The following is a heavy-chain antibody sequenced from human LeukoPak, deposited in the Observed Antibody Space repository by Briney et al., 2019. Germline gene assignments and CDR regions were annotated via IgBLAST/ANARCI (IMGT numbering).Heavy chain of an antibody. CDR1: GFTFSSYS. CDR2: ISSSGNTI. CDR3: ARLRGYSYGYGDY. D-gene: IGHD5-18*01. J-gene: IGHJ4*02. V-gene: IGHV3-48*04. Sequence: AGGSLRLSCAASGFTFSSYSMNWVRQAPGKGLEWVSYISSSGNTIDYADSVKGRFTISRVNAKNSLYLQMVSLRAEDTAVYYCARLRGYSYGYGDYWGQGTLVTVSS.